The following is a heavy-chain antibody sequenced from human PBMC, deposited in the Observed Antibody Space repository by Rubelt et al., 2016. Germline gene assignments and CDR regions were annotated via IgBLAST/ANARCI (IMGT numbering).Heavy chain of an antibody. V-gene: IGHV3-23*01. J-gene: IGHJ4*02. CDR2: IRRGGDT. Sequence: EVQLLESGGGLVQPGGSLRLSCAASGFTFSTYAMSWVRQAPGKGLEWVSSIRRGGDTYYADSVKGRVTISRDNSKNTLSLQMNSLRVGDTALYYCVKGGGSQFHFWGQGTLVTVSS. CDR1: GFTFSTYA. CDR3: VKGGGSQFHF. D-gene: IGHD3-10*01.